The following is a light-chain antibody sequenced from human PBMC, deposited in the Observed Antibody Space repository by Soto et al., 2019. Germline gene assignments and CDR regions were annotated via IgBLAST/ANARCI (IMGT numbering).Light chain of an antibody. CDR3: QQYATSPT. Sequence: EIVLTQSPGTLSLSPGERATLSCRASQSVDSNSLAWYQHKPGQAPRLLIYGASTRAPGISDRYRGRGSGTDVTLTINRLEPEEFGVYYCQQYATSPTFGGGTRLEIK. V-gene: IGKV3-20*01. CDR1: QSVDSNS. CDR2: GAS. J-gene: IGKJ4*01.